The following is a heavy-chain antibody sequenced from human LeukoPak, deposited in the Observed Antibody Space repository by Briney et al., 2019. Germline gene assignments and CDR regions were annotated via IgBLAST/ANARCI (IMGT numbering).Heavy chain of an antibody. CDR1: GGSFSGYY. Sequence: PSETLSLTCAVYGGSFSGYYWSWICQPPGKGLEWIGEINHSGSTNYNPSLKSRVTISVDTSKNQFSLKLSSVTAADTAVYYCARVVYDYGGNSGFDPWGQGTLVTVSS. V-gene: IGHV4-34*01. CDR3: ARVVYDYGGNSGFDP. D-gene: IGHD4-23*01. CDR2: INHSGST. J-gene: IGHJ5*02.